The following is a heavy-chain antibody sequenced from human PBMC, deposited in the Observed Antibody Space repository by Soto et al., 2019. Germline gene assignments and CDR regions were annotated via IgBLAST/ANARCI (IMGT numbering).Heavy chain of an antibody. D-gene: IGHD3-10*01. V-gene: IGHV3-48*01. Sequence: EVQLVESGGGLVQPGGSLRLSCAASGFTFSSYSMNWVRQAPGKGLEWVSYIISSSSTIYYADSVMGRFTISRDNAKNSLYLQMNSLRAEDTAVYYCARAGGWELPPGWGQGTLVTVSS. CDR2: IISSSSTI. CDR3: ARAGGWELPPG. J-gene: IGHJ4*02. CDR1: GFTFSSYS.